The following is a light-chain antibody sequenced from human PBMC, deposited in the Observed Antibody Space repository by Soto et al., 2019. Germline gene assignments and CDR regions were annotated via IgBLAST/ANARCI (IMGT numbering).Light chain of an antibody. CDR3: LLSYTGTWV. CDR2: DTS. CDR1: TGAVTTDHY. V-gene: IGLV7-46*01. J-gene: IGLJ3*02. Sequence: QAVVTQEPSLTVSPGGTVTLTCGSNTGAVTTDHYPYWFQQKPGQAPRTLIWDTSNKHSWTPARFSGSLLGGQAALTLSGAQPEDEAEYPCLLSYTGTWVFGGGTQLTVL.